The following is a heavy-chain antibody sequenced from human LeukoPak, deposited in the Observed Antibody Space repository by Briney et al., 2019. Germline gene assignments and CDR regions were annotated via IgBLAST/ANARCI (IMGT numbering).Heavy chain of an antibody. Sequence: SVKVSCKASGFTFTSSAVQWVRQARGQRLEWIGWIVVGSGNTNYAQKFQERVTITRDMSTSTAYMELSSLRSEDTAAYYCAAFGSSAVADYYYGMDVWGQGTTVTVSS. V-gene: IGHV1-58*01. CDR1: GFTFTSSA. CDR3: AAFGSSAVADYYYGMDV. CDR2: IVVGSGNT. D-gene: IGHD3-10*01. J-gene: IGHJ6*02.